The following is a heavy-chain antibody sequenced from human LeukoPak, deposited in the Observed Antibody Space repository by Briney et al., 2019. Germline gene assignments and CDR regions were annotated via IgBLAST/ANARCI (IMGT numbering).Heavy chain of an antibody. CDR2: INHSGST. CDR1: GGSFCGYY. CDR3: ARRAAAGTDPRTNWFDP. J-gene: IGHJ5*02. Sequence: SETLSLTCAVYGGSFCGYYWSWIRQPPGKGLEWIGEINHSGSTNYNPSLKSRVTISVDTSKNQFSLKLSSVTAADTAVYYCARRAAAGTDPRTNWFDPWGQGTLVTVSS. D-gene: IGHD6-13*01. V-gene: IGHV4-34*01.